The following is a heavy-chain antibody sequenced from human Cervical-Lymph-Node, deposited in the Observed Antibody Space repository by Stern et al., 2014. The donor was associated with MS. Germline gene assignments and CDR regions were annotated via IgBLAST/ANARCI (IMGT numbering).Heavy chain of an antibody. D-gene: IGHD2-15*01. CDR1: GYTFIGHF. J-gene: IGHJ6*02. Sequence: DQLVESGAEVKKPGASVKVSCKTAGYTFIGHFIHWVRQAPGQGLEWLGRINPNNDDTHSAQKFQGRVAMTTDTSTNTAYMELSRLTSDDTAVYYCARDHLFGSGGSWDYGMDVWGQGTTV. CDR2: INPNNDDT. CDR3: ARDHLFGSGGSWDYGMDV. V-gene: IGHV1-2*06.